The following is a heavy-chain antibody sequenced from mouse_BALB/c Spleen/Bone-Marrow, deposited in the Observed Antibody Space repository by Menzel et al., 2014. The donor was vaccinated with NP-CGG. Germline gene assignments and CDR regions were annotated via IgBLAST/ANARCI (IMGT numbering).Heavy chain of an antibody. CDR2: ISSGGSYT. CDR1: GFTFSSYG. CDR3: ARPYDFGAWFAY. Sequence: DVKLQESGGDLVKPGGSLKLSCAASGFTFSSYGMSWGRQTPDKRLEWVATISSGGSYTYYPDSVKGRFTISRDNAKNTLYLQMSSLKSEDTAMYYCARPYDFGAWFAYWGQGTLVTVSA. D-gene: IGHD2-4*01. V-gene: IGHV5-6*02. J-gene: IGHJ3*01.